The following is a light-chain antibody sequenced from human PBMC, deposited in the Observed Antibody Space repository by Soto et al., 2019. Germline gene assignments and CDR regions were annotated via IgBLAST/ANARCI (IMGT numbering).Light chain of an antibody. Sequence: DIVMTQSPATLSVSPGERATLSCRAGQGVTTNFAWYQQKSGQSPRLLIYDVSIRATGVPARFSGSGSGTDFTLTISRLEPEDFAVYYCQQYGSSPPITFGQGTRLEIK. CDR2: DVS. CDR3: QQYGSSPPIT. J-gene: IGKJ5*01. V-gene: IGKV3-20*01. CDR1: QGVTTN.